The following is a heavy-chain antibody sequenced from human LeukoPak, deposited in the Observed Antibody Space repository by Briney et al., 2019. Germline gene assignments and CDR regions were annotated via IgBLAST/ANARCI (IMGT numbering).Heavy chain of an antibody. CDR2: ISSSSSYI. CDR3: AREQYDFWSGYYCY. J-gene: IGHJ4*02. Sequence: GGSLRLSCAASGFTFSSYSMNWVRQASGKGLEWVSSISSSSSYIYYADSVKGRFTISRDDAKNSLYLQMNSLRAEDTAVYYCAREQYDFWSGYYCYWGQGTLVTVSS. D-gene: IGHD3-3*01. CDR1: GFTFSSYS. V-gene: IGHV3-21*01.